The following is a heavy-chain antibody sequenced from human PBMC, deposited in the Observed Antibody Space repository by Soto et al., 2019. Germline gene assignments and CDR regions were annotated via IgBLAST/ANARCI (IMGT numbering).Heavy chain of an antibody. J-gene: IGHJ4*02. CDR3: ARGPPIVVVIATRLPFDY. D-gene: IGHD2-21*01. CDR2: ISSSSTI. Sequence: PGGSLRLSCAASGFTFSSYSMNWVRQAPGKGLEWVSYISSSSTIYYADSVKGRFTISRDNAKNSLYLQMNSLRAEDTAVYYCARGPPIVVVIATRLPFDYWGQGTLVTVSS. CDR1: GFTFSSYS. V-gene: IGHV3-48*01.